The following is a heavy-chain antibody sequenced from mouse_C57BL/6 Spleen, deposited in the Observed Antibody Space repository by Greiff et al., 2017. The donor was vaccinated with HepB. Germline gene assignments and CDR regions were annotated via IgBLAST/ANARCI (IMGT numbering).Heavy chain of an antibody. CDR2: IWSGGST. CDR1: GFSLTSYG. V-gene: IGHV2-2*01. Sequence: VKLVESGPGLVQPSQSLSITCTVSGFSLTSYGVHWVRQSPGKGLEWLGVIWSGGSTDYNAAFISRLSISKDNSKSQVFFKMNSLQADDTAIYYCARTGYSNQGYWYFDVWGTGTTVTVSS. D-gene: IGHD2-5*01. CDR3: ARTGYSNQGYWYFDV. J-gene: IGHJ1*03.